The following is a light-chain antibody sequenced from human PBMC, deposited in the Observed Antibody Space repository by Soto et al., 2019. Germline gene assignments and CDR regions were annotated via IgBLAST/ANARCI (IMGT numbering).Light chain of an antibody. Sequence: EIVLTQSPGTLSLSPGERATLSCRASQSVSNNYLAWYQQKPGQAPRLLIYAASYRATGIPDRFSGSGSGTDFSHTISILEAEDFAVYYCQQYGSAGTFGQGTKVDIK. V-gene: IGKV3-20*01. J-gene: IGKJ1*01. CDR3: QQYGSAGT. CDR1: QSVSNNY. CDR2: AAS.